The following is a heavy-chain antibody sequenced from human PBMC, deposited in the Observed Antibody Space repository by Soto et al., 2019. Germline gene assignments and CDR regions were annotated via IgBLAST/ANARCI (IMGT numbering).Heavy chain of an antibody. V-gene: IGHV4-39*01. J-gene: IGHJ6*02. CDR2: IYYSGST. CDR3: ARQFGAPYYYYGMDV. D-gene: IGHD3-10*01. CDR1: GGSFSGYY. Sequence: SETLSLTCAVHGGSFSGYYWGWIRQPPGKGLEWIGSIYYSGSTYYNPSLKSRVTISVDTSKNQFSLKLSSVTAADTAVYYCARQFGAPYYYYGMDVWGQGTTVTVS.